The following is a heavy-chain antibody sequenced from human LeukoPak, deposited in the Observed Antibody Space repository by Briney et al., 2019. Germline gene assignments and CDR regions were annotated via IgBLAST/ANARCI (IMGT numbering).Heavy chain of an antibody. Sequence: GGSLRLSCAASGLTLSGYWMHWVRQAPGKGLVWVSRINGDASSTSFADSVKGRFTISRDNAKSTLYLQMNSLRVEDTAVYYCARARGNTYGYFEYWGQGTLVTVSS. J-gene: IGHJ4*02. V-gene: IGHV3-74*01. D-gene: IGHD5-18*01. CDR1: GLTLSGYW. CDR3: ARARGNTYGYFEY. CDR2: INGDASST.